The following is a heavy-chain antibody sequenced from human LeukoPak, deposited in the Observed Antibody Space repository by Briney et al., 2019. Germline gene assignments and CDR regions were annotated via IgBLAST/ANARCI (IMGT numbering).Heavy chain of an antibody. CDR2: MNPNTGRT. CDR1: RYTFTSYD. J-gene: IGHJ4*02. V-gene: IGHV1-8*01. CDR3: ARLSQTPDYYTLGGYYYLGY. D-gene: IGHD3-10*01. Sequence: ASVKVSFKASRYTFTSYDINWVREAAGHGHELMGWMNPNTGRTGYAQKFQGRITMTRDTSLNTAYMELTNLRSEDTAIYYCARLSQTPDYYTLGGYYYLGYWGQGTPVAVSS.